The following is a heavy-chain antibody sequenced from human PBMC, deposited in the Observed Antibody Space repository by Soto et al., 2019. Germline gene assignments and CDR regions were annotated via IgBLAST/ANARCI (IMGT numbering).Heavy chain of an antibody. V-gene: IGHV3-48*01. CDR2: ISTRSTTI. CDR3: GRDPVGGYIDF. CDR1: GFHFNTYN. J-gene: IGHJ4*03. Sequence: GGSLRLSCAASGFHFNTYNMNWVRQAPGKGLEWVSYISTRSTTIHYADSVRGRFTISRDNADQSLYLQMNSLRAEDTAVYYCGRDPVGGYIDFWGHGTLVTVSS. D-gene: IGHD1-26*01.